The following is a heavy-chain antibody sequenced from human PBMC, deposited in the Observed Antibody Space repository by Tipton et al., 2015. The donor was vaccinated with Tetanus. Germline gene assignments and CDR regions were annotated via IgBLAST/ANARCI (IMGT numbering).Heavy chain of an antibody. CDR1: GFTVSSNY. CDR2: IYSGGST. CDR3: ARSPGYSSSWYCMDV. V-gene: IGHV3-53*01. D-gene: IGHD6-13*01. Sequence: SLRLSCAASGFTVSSNYMSWVRQAPGKGLEWVSVIYSGGSTYYADSVKGRFTISRDNSKNTLYLQMNSLRAEDTAVYYCARSPGYSSSWYCMDVWGQGTTVTASS. J-gene: IGHJ6*02.